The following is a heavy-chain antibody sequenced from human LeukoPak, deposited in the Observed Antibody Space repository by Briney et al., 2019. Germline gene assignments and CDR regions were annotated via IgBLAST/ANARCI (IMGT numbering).Heavy chain of an antibody. D-gene: IGHD1-26*01. CDR3: AKDSMGASGFDY. CDR2: ISGSGGST. CDR1: GFTFSSYA. J-gene: IGHJ4*02. V-gene: IGHV3-23*01. Sequence: SGGSLRLSCAASGFTFSSYAMSWVRQAPGKGLEWVSAISGSGGSTYYADSVKGRFTISRDNSKNTLYLQMNSLRAEDTAVYYCAKDSMGASGFDYWGQGTLVTVSS.